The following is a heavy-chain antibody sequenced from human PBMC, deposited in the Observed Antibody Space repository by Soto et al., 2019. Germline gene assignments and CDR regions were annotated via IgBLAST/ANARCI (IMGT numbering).Heavy chain of an antibody. V-gene: IGHV1-8*01. D-gene: IGHD3-16*02. J-gene: IGHJ6*02. CDR3: ARAGRLSLYGMDV. CDR1: GYTLTSYD. CDR2: MNPNSGNT. Sequence: ASVKVSCKASGYTLTSYDNNSVRQATGQGLEWMGWMNPNSGNTDYAQKFQGRVTMTRNTSISTGYMELSSLRYDDTAVYYCARAGRLSLYGMDVWGQGTTVTVS.